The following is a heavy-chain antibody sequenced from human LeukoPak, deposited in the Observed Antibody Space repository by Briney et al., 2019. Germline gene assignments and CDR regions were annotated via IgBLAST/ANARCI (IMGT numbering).Heavy chain of an antibody. CDR3: AKADYDSSGYYYAY. V-gene: IGHV3-23*01. D-gene: IGHD3-22*01. Sequence: GGSLRLSCAASGFSFTNYAMSWVRQAPARGPEWVSAISGSGGSTYYADSVKGRFTISRDNSKNTLYLQMNSLRAEDTAVYYCAKADYDSSGYYYAYWGQGTLVTVSS. CDR2: ISGSGGST. CDR1: GFSFTNYA. J-gene: IGHJ4*02.